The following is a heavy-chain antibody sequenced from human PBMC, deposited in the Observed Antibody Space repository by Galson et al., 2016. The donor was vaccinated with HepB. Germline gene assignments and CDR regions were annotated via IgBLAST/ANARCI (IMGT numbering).Heavy chain of an antibody. CDR3: ARESLYCSGGNCYSPLGDY. D-gene: IGHD2-15*01. J-gene: IGHJ4*02. CDR1: GYTFINYG. Sequence: SVQVSCKASGYTFINYGISCVRQAPGQGLEWMGWNGVDIGNTNYAQKLQERATMTTDTSTSTAYMELRSLISDATAVYYCARESLYCSGGNCYSPLGDYWGQGTLVTVSP. CDR2: NGVDIGNT. V-gene: IGHV1-18*04.